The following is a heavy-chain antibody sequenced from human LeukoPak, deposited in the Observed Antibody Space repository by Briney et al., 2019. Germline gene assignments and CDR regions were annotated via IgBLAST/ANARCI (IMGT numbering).Heavy chain of an antibody. CDR1: GFPFSFDE. CDR3: ALLAVASDFDY. J-gene: IGHJ4*02. D-gene: IGHD6-19*01. V-gene: IGHV3-48*03. CDR2: IGSSGTTI. Sequence: PGGSLRLSCAVSGFPFSFDEMNWVRQAPGKGLEWVSNIGSSGTTIYYADSVRGRFSISRDNAKSSLYLQMNSLRVEDTAVYYCALLAVASDFDYWGQGGLVTVSS.